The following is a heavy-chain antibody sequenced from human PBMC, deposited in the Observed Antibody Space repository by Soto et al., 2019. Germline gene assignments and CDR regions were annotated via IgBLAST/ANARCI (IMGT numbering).Heavy chain of an antibody. D-gene: IGHD3-22*01. V-gene: IGHV3-9*01. Sequence: RRLSCAASGFTFDDYAMHWVRQAPGKGLEWVSGISWNSGSIGYADSVKGRFTISRDNAKNSLYLQMNSLRAEDTALYYCAKDPTPYYYDSSSDYWGQGTLVTVSS. CDR1: GFTFDDYA. CDR2: ISWNSGSI. CDR3: AKDPTPYYYDSSSDY. J-gene: IGHJ4*02.